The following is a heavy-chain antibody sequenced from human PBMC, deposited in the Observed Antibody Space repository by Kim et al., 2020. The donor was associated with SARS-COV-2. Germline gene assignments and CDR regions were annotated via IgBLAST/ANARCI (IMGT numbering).Heavy chain of an antibody. CDR2: ISSSSSTI. CDR3: ARDLVDTAMAGDWFDP. D-gene: IGHD5-18*01. J-gene: IGHJ5*02. CDR1: GFTFSSYS. Sequence: GGSLRLSCAASGFTFSSYSMNWVRQAPGKGLEWVSYISSSSSTIYYADSVKGRFTISRDNAKNSLYLQMNSLRDEDTAVYYCARDLVDTAMAGDWFDPWGQGTLVTVSS. V-gene: IGHV3-48*02.